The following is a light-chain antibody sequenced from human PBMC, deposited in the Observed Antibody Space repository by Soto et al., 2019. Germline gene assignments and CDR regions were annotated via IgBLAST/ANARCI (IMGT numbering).Light chain of an antibody. V-gene: IGLV2-14*01. Sequence: QSVLTQPASVSGSPGQSVTISCTGTSSDVGGYNYVSWYQQHPGKAPKLMIYDVSNRPSGVSNRFSGSKSGNTASLTISWLQAEDEADYYCCSYTSSSTLVVFGGGTKVTVL. J-gene: IGLJ2*01. CDR3: CSYTSSSTLVV. CDR1: SSDVGGYNY. CDR2: DVS.